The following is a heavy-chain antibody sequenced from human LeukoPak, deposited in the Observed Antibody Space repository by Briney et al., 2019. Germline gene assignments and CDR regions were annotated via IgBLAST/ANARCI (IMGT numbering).Heavy chain of an antibody. CDR2: INHSGST. CDR3: VRGTPRGYSGYDRNWFDP. J-gene: IGHJ5*02. V-gene: IGHV4-34*01. D-gene: IGHD5-12*01. CDR1: GGSISSYY. Sequence: ASETLSLTCTVSGGSISSYYWSWIRQPPGKGLEWIGEINHSGSTNYNPSLKSRVTISVDTSKNQFSLKLSSVTAADTAVYYCVRGTPRGYSGYDRNWFDPWGQGTLVTVSS.